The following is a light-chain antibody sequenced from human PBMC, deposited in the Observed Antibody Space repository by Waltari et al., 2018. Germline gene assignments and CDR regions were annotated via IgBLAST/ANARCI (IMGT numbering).Light chain of an antibody. CDR2: DVS. J-gene: IGLJ2*01. Sequence: QSALTQPASVSGSPGQSITISCTGTSSDVGGYNYVSWYQQYPDKAPKLMIYDVSKRPSGVSNRFSGSKSGNPASLTISGLQAEDEADYYCCSYAGSSTHVLFGGGTKLTVL. CDR1: SSDVGGYNY. CDR3: CSYAGSSTHVL. V-gene: IGLV2-23*02.